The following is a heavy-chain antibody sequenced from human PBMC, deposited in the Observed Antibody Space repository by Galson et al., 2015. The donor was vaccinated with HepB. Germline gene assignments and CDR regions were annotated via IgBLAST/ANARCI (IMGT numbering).Heavy chain of an antibody. Sequence: QSGAEVKKPGESLRISCKGSGSNFTGYWIGWVRQMPGKGLEWMGTIYPGDSETRYNPSLQGQVTISADKSITTAYLQWSSLKASDTAIYYCARPSQGVRGLHFDHWGQGTLVTVSS. CDR1: GSNFTGYW. CDR2: IYPGDSET. D-gene: IGHD3-10*01. CDR3: ARPSQGVRGLHFDH. J-gene: IGHJ4*02. V-gene: IGHV5-51*01.